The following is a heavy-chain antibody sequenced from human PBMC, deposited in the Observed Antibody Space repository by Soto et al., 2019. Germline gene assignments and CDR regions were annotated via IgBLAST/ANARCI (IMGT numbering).Heavy chain of an antibody. J-gene: IGHJ4*02. CDR3: ARGLYCSGGSCYSFPPALAHFDY. V-gene: IGHV4-31*03. CDR1: GGSISSGGYY. D-gene: IGHD2-15*01. CDR2: IYYSGST. Sequence: QVQLQESGPGLVKPSQTLSLTCTVSGGSISSGGYYWSWIRQHPGKGLAWIGYIYYSGSTYYNPSLKIRVTITVDTSKNQFYLKLSSVTAADTAVYYCARGLYCSGGSCYSFPPALAHFDYWGQGTLVTVSS.